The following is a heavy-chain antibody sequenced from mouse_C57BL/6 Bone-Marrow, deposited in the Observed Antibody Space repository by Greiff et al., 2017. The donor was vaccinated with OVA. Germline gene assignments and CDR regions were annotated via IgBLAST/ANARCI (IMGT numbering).Heavy chain of an antibody. V-gene: IGHV1-26*01. CDR1: GYTFTDYY. J-gene: IGHJ2*01. CDR3: ARDEGSYDDYYVPFDN. CDR2: LNPNNGGT. D-gene: IGHD2-3*01. Sequence: EVQLQQSGPELVKPGASVKISCKASGYTFTDYYMNWVKQSHGKSLEWIGDLNPNNGGTSYNQKFKGKATLTVDKSSSTAYMELRSLTSEDSAVYYCARDEGSYDDYYVPFDNWGQGTTLTVSS.